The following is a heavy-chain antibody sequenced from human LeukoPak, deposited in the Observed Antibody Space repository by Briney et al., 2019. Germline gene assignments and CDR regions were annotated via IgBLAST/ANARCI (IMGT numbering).Heavy chain of an antibody. Sequence: GASVKVSCKASGYTFTSYDINWVRQATGQGLEWMGWMNPNSGNTGYAQKFQGRVTMTRNTSISTAYMELSSLRSEDTAVYYCAREGIAAAGTGNWFDPWGQGNLVTVSS. CDR3: AREGIAAAGTGNWFDP. V-gene: IGHV1-8*01. D-gene: IGHD6-13*01. J-gene: IGHJ5*02. CDR2: MNPNSGNT. CDR1: GYTFTSYD.